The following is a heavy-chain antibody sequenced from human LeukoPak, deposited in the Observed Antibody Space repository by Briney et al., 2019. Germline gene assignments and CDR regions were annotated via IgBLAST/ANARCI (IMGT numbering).Heavy chain of an antibody. V-gene: IGHV1-8*01. Sequence: ASVKVSCKASGYTFTSYDINWVRQATGQGLEWMGWMNPNSGNTGYAQKFQGRVTMTRNTSISTAYMELSSLRSEDTAVYHCARSLLVLDAFDIWGQGTMVTVSS. CDR1: GYTFTSYD. CDR3: ARSLLVLDAFDI. CDR2: MNPNSGNT. J-gene: IGHJ3*02. D-gene: IGHD3-10*01.